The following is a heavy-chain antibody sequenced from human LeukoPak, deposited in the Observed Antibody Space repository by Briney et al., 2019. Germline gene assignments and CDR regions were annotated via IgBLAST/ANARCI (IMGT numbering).Heavy chain of an antibody. V-gene: IGHV1-2*06. Sequence: ASVKVSCKASGYTFTSYYMHWVRQAPGQGLEWMGRINPNSGGTNYAQKFQGRVTMTRDTSISTAYMELSRLRSDDTAVYYCARVGDMYYDILTGYRYYYGMDVWGQGTTVTVSS. CDR3: ARVGDMYYDILTGYRYYYGMDV. CDR1: GYTFTSYY. CDR2: INPNSGGT. J-gene: IGHJ6*02. D-gene: IGHD3-9*01.